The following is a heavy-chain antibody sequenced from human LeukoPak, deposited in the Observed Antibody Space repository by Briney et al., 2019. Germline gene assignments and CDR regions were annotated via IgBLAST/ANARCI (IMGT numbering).Heavy chain of an antibody. Sequence: PGGSLRLSCAASGFTFSSYAMHWVRQAPGKGLEWVAVISYDGSNKYYADSVKGRFTISRDNSKNTLYLQMNSLRAEDTAVYYCARRGYLGYCSSTSCYSFDYWGQGTLVTVSS. D-gene: IGHD2-2*01. CDR3: ARRGYLGYCSSTSCYSFDY. CDR2: ISYDGSNK. J-gene: IGHJ4*02. V-gene: IGHV3-30-3*01. CDR1: GFTFSSYA.